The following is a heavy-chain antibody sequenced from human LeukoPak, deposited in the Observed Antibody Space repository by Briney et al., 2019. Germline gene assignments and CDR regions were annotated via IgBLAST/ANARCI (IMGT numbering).Heavy chain of an antibody. D-gene: IGHD2-8*01. V-gene: IGHV3-23*01. CDR3: ASLMGLEY. Sequence: QPGGSLRLSCAASGFTFSSYVMSWVRQAPGKGLEWVSGISVSGGSTYYADSVKGRFTISRDNSKKTLYLQMNTLRTEDTAVYYCASLMGLEYWGQGALVTVSS. CDR2: ISVSGGST. J-gene: IGHJ4*02. CDR1: GFTFSSYV.